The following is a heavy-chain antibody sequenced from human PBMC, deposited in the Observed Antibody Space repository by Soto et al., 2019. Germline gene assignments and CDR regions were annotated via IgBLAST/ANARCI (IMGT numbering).Heavy chain of an antibody. V-gene: IGHV4-59*12. D-gene: IGHD2-2*01. CDR1: GGSMTSYY. J-gene: IGHJ4*02. CDR2: IYYSGNT. Sequence: SETLSLTCTVSGGSMTSYYWSWIRQPPGKGLEWIGFIYYSGNTYYNPSLKSRVTISIDTSKSQFSLKLSSVTAADTAVYYCARGRSPYCSSTSCYVEAYYFDYWGQGTLVTVSS. CDR3: ARGRSPYCSSTSCYVEAYYFDY.